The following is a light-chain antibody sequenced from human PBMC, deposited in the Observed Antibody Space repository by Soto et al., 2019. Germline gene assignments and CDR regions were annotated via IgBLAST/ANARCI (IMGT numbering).Light chain of an antibody. V-gene: IGLV2-14*03. CDR3: LSYTSDGTYVV. J-gene: IGLJ2*01. Sequence: QSALTQPASVSGSPGQSITISCTGTSINIGDYNFVSWYQQHPGKAPKLMIYHVTVRPSGVSIRFSGSKSGNTASLTISGLQADDEADYYCLSYTSDGTYVVFGGGTKLTVL. CDR1: SINIGDYNF. CDR2: HVT.